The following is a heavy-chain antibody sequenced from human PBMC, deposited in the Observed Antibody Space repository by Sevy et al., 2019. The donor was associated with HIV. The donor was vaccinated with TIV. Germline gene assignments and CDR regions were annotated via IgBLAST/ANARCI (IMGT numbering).Heavy chain of an antibody. V-gene: IGHV3-15*07. CDR1: GFTLNKAW. Sequence: GGSLRLSCAASGFTLNKAWMNWVRQAPGKGLEWVGRIKSETDGGTTDYAEPVKGRFNISRDVSKNTLYLQMNSMKIEDTAVYYCSMEDGYNYFDYWGQGALVTVSS. J-gene: IGHJ4*02. CDR2: IKSETDGGTT. CDR3: SMEDGYNYFDY. D-gene: IGHD5-12*01.